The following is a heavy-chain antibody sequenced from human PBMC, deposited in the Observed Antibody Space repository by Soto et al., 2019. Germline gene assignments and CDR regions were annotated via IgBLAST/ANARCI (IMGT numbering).Heavy chain of an antibody. CDR1: GFTFSSYA. D-gene: IGHD3-22*01. CDR2: ISYDGSNK. Sequence: QVQLVESGGGVVQPGRSLRLSCAASGFTFSSYAMHWVRQAPGKGLEWVAVISYDGSNKYYADSVKGRFTISRDNSKNTMYLQRNSLRAEDTAVYYCAREGVSGYLSYYYYYGMGVWGQGNTVTVSS. V-gene: IGHV3-30-3*01. J-gene: IGHJ6*02. CDR3: AREGVSGYLSYYYYYGMGV.